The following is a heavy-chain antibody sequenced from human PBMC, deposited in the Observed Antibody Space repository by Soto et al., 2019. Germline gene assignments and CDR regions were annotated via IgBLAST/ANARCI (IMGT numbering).Heavy chain of an antibody. D-gene: IGHD2-21*02. J-gene: IGHJ4*02. CDR1: GFTFTRYA. Sequence: GALRLSCAASGFTFTRYAMNWFRQAAGKGLEWVSGISGSGATTYYADSVKGRFTISRDNSKNTLYLQMNSLGAGDTAVYYCAKDPEVVVTAPDYWGQGTLVTVSS. V-gene: IGHV3-23*01. CDR3: AKDPEVVVTAPDY. CDR2: ISGSGATT.